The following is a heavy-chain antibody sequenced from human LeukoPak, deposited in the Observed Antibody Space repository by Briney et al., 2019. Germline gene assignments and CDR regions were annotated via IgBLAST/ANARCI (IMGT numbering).Heavy chain of an antibody. J-gene: IGHJ6*04. CDR2: IVVGSGNT. D-gene: IGHD6-13*01. CDR3: AADPYGSGWYPYGMDV. V-gene: IGHV1-58*01. Sequence: GTSVKVSCKASGFTFTSSAVQWVRQARGQRLEWIGWIVVGSGNTNYAQKFQERVTITRDMSTSTAYMELSSLRSEDTAVYYCAADPYGSGWYPYGMDVWGKGTTVTVSS. CDR1: GFTFTSSA.